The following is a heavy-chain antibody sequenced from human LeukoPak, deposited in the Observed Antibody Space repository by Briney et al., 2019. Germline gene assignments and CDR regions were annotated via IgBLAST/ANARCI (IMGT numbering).Heavy chain of an antibody. J-gene: IGHJ4*02. CDR1: GDSIGSYY. CDR2: IYYGGST. Sequence: PSETLSLTCSVSGDSIGSYYWTWIRQSPGKGLEWIGYIYYGGSTNYNPSLKSRVTISVDTSKNQFSLKLSSVTAADTAVYYCARVNTMVRGVLYYFDYWGQGTLVTVSS. D-gene: IGHD3-10*01. CDR3: ARVNTMVRGVLYYFDY. V-gene: IGHV4-59*01.